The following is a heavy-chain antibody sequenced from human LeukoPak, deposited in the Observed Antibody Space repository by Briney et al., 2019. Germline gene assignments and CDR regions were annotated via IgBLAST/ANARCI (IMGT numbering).Heavy chain of an antibody. J-gene: IGHJ4*02. Sequence: SQTLSLTCAISGDSVSSNSAAWNWIRQSPSRGLEWLGRTYYRSKWYNDSAVSVRSRISINPDTSKNQFSLQLNFVTPEDTAVYYCARAGGANMNFDYWGQGTRVTVSS. CDR1: GDSVSSNSAA. V-gene: IGHV6-1*01. D-gene: IGHD4/OR15-4a*01. CDR2: TYYRSKWYN. CDR3: ARAGGANMNFDY.